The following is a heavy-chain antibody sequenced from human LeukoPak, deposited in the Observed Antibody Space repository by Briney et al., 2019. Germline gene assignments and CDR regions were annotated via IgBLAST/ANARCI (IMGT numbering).Heavy chain of an antibody. CDR2: ISGSDGST. CDR1: GFTFNTYA. J-gene: IGHJ4*02. V-gene: IGHV3-23*01. D-gene: IGHD3-22*01. Sequence: GGSLRLSCAASGFTFNTYAMSWVRQAPGKGLEWVSAISGSDGSTYYADSVKGRFTISRDNSKNTLFLQMNSLRAEDTALYYCAKDPYDSRPLYYFDYWGQGTLVTVSS. CDR3: AKDPYDSRPLYYFDY.